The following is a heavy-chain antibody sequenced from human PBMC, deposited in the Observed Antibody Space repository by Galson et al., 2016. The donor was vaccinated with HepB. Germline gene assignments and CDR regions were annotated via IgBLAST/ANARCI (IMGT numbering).Heavy chain of an antibody. V-gene: IGHV3-23*01. D-gene: IGHD3-22*01. CDR2: ISGGGGST. Sequence: SLRLSCAASGFTFSSYAMSWVRQAPGKGLEWVSAISGGGGSTFYADSVKGRFTISRDNSKNTVHLQMNSLRAEDTAVYYCARGMYYYDSSGYPGPFDYWGQGTLVTVSS. CDR3: ARGMYYYDSSGYPGPFDY. CDR1: GFTFSSYA. J-gene: IGHJ4*02.